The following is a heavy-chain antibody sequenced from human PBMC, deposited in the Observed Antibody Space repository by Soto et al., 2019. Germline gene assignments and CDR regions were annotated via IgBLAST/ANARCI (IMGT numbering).Heavy chain of an antibody. CDR2: IIPIFGTA. Sequence: SVKVSCKASGGTFSSYAISWVRQAPGQGLEWMGGIIPIFGTANYAQKFQGRVTITADKSTSTAYMELSSLRSEDTAVYYCASGGPYSSSSRDYYYGMDVWGQGTTVTVS. D-gene: IGHD6-6*01. J-gene: IGHJ6*02. CDR3: ASGGPYSSSSRDYYYGMDV. V-gene: IGHV1-69*06. CDR1: GGTFSSYA.